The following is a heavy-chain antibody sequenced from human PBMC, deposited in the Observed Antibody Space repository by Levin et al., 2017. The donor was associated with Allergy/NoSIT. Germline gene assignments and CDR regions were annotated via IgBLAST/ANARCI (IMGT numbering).Heavy chain of an antibody. J-gene: IGHJ4*02. CDR3: ARDGRGRAARWNFDL. CDR1: GFSFSTYT. V-gene: IGHV3-21*01. Sequence: PGGSPRLSCAASGFSFSTYTMNWVRQAPGKGLEWVSSISSGSNFIYSTDSLKGRFSISRDNAKNSLYLQINSLRDEDTAVYYCARDGRGRAARWNFDLWGQGTLVTVSS. CDR2: ISSGSNFI. D-gene: IGHD6-6*01.